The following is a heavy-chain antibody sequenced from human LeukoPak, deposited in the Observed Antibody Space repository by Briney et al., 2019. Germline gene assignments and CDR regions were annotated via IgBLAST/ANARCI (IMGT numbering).Heavy chain of an antibody. CDR1: GFIVSSNY. D-gene: IGHD1-26*01. CDR3: AGIVGATDAFDI. J-gene: IGHJ3*02. CDR2: IYSGGST. Sequence: GGSLRLSCAASGFIVSSNYMNWVRQAPGKGLEWGSVIYSGGSTYYADSVKGRFTVFRHNSKNTLFLQMNSLRAEDTAVYYCAGIVGATDAFDIWGQGTMVTVSS. V-gene: IGHV3-53*04.